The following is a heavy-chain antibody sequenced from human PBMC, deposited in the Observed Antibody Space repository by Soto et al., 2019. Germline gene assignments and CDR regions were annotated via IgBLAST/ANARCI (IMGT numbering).Heavy chain of an antibody. Sequence: ASVKVSCKASGYTFTSYGISWVRQAPGQGLEWMGWISAYNGNTNYAQKLQGRVTMTTDTSTSTAYMELRSLRSDDTAVYYCASVGYSSNYPYYFDYWGQGTLVTVSS. J-gene: IGHJ4*02. D-gene: IGHD4-4*01. CDR1: GYTFTSYG. V-gene: IGHV1-18*01. CDR2: ISAYNGNT. CDR3: ASVGYSSNYPYYFDY.